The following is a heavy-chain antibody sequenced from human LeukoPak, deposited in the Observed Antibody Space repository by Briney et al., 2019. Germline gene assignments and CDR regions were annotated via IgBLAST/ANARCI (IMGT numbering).Heavy chain of an antibody. CDR3: ARASHDYGDYSHFDY. V-gene: IGHV4-4*02. Sequence: SETLSLTCTVSGGSISSYYWSWVRQPPGKGLEWIGEIYHSGSTNYNPSLKSRVTIAVDKSKNQFSLKLSSVTAADTAVYYCARASHDYGDYSHFDYWGQGTLVTVSS. D-gene: IGHD4-17*01. J-gene: IGHJ4*02. CDR2: IYHSGST. CDR1: GGSISSYY.